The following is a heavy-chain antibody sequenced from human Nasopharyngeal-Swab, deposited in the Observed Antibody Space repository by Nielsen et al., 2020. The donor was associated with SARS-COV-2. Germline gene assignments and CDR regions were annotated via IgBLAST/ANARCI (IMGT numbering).Heavy chain of an antibody. V-gene: IGHV4-34*01. Sequence: SATLSLTCAVYGGSFSGYYWSWIRQPPGKGLEWIGEINHSGSTSYNPSLKSRVTISVDTSKNQFSLKLSSVTAADTAVYSCARWNYYDSSGYHYWGQGTLVTVSS. J-gene: IGHJ4*02. CDR3: ARWNYYDSSGYHY. D-gene: IGHD3-22*01. CDR1: GGSFSGYY. CDR2: INHSGST.